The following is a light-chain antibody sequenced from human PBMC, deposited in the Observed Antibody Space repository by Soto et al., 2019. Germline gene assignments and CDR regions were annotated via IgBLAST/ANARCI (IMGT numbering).Light chain of an antibody. J-gene: IGKJ1*01. CDR2: AAS. Sequence: DIQMTQSPSSLSASVGDRVTITCRASQGIRDALGWYQQKPGKAPKRLIYAASSLQSGVPSRFSGSGSGTEFTPTISSLQPEDFATYYRLQHNSYPQTFGQGTKVEIK. V-gene: IGKV1-17*01. CDR1: QGIRDA. CDR3: LQHNSYPQT.